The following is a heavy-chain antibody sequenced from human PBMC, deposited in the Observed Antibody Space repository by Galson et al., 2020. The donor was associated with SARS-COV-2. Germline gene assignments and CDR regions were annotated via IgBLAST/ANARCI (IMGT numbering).Heavy chain of an antibody. V-gene: IGHV4-39*07. CDR3: ARVGPGGVSGVSYYYYMDV. CDR1: GGSISSSSYY. CDR2: IYYSGST. Sequence: SETLSLTCTVSGGSISSSSYYWGWIRQPPGKGLEWIGSIYYSGSTYYNPSLKSRVTISVDTSKNQFSLKLSSVTAADTAVYYCARVGPGGVSGVSYYYYMDVWGRGTSVTVSS. D-gene: IGHD2-8*01. J-gene: IGHJ6*03.